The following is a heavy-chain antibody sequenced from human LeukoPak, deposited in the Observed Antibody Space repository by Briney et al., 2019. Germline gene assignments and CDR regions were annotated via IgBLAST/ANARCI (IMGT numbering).Heavy chain of an antibody. Sequence: SETLSLTCPVYCGSFSGYYWSWIRQPPGRGLECIGEVNHTVGTNYNPSLKSGVTISVDTSKNQFSLKLSSVTAADTAVYYCAREAAAGYFDYWGQGTLVTVSS. D-gene: IGHD6-13*01. V-gene: IGHV4-34*01. CDR2: VNHTVGT. J-gene: IGHJ4*02. CDR3: AREAAAGYFDY. CDR1: CGSFSGYY.